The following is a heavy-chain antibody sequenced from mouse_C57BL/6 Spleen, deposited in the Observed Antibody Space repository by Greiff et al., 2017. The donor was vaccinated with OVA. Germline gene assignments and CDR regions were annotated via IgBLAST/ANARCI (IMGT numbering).Heavy chain of an antibody. CDR3: ARTHYYGGWLAY. Sequence: QVQLQQPGAELVKPGASLKMSCKASGYTFTSYWITWVKQRPGQGLEWIGDIYPGSGSTNYNEKFKSKATLTVDTSSSTAYMQLSSLTSEDSAVYYCARTHYYGGWLAYWGQGTLVTVSA. CDR1: GYTFTSYW. D-gene: IGHD1-1*01. J-gene: IGHJ3*01. V-gene: IGHV1-55*01. CDR2: IYPGSGST.